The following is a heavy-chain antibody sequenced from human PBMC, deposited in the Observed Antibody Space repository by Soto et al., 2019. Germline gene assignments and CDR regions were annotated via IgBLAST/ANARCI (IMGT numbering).Heavy chain of an antibody. V-gene: IGHV4-39*01. D-gene: IGHD3-22*01. CDR2: MYYSGST. Sequence: PSETLSLTCDVSGGSTMISSYYCAWIRQPPGKGLEWIGSMYYSGSTYYNPSLKSRVTMSVDTSKNQFSLKLRSVTAADTAVFYCAGLYPYESSGYHLNYWGQGALVTVSS. CDR3: AGLYPYESSGYHLNY. J-gene: IGHJ4*02. CDR1: GGSTMISSYY.